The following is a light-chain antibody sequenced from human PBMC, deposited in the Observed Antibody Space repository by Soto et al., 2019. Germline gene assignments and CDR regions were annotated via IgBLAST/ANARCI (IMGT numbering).Light chain of an antibody. Sequence: IRMTQSPSSLSASTGDRVTITCRASQGISSYLAWYQQKPGKAPKLLIYAASTLQSGVPSRFSGSGSGTDFTLTISCLQSEDFATYYCQQYYSYPLTFGQGTKVDI. CDR2: AAS. J-gene: IGKJ1*01. CDR3: QQYYSYPLT. CDR1: QGISSY. V-gene: IGKV1-8*01.